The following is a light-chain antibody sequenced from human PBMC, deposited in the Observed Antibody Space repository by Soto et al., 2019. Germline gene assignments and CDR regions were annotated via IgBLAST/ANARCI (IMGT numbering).Light chain of an antibody. V-gene: IGKV2D-29*01. Sequence: EIVMTQTPLSLSVTPGQAASISCKSSQTLLHSDGRTYLYRYLQKPGQPPQPLMYEVTNRFSGVPERFSGSGSGTDFTLKISRVEAEDDGVYYCMQSIQLRTFGKGTKVDI. J-gene: IGKJ1*01. CDR2: EVT. CDR3: MQSIQLRT. CDR1: QTLLHSDGRTY.